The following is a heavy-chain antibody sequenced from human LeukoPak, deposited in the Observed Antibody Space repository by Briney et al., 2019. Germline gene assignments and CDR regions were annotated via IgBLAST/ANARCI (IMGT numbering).Heavy chain of an antibody. J-gene: IGHJ3*02. Sequence: GASVKVSCKASGYTFTSYAISWVRQAPGQGLEWMGRIIPILGIANYAQKFQGRVTITADKSTSTAYMELSSLRSEDTAVYYCAFIIAAAGTGAFDIWGQGTMVTVSS. CDR2: IIPILGIA. CDR3: AFIIAAAGTGAFDI. CDR1: GYTFTSYA. V-gene: IGHV1-69*04. D-gene: IGHD6-13*01.